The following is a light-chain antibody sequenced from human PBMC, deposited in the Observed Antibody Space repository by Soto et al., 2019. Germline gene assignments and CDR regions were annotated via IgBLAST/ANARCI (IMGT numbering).Light chain of an antibody. CDR1: QTFLDSLNYKYY. J-gene: IGKJ1*01. V-gene: IGKV4-1*01. Sequence: DIVMAQSPHSLAVSLGERATINWKSNQTFLDSLNYKYYLTCYQQQPGKTPKLLXDWXSTLEFGGPDRLSGSGSGTDFTLTISSLQAEYVAVYYCQQYYSTTRTFGHGTKVDIK. CDR2: WXS. CDR3: QQYYSTTRT.